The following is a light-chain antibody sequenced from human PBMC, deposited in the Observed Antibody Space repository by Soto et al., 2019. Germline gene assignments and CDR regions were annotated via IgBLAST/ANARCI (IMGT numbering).Light chain of an antibody. V-gene: IGKV3-20*01. CDR2: GAS. CDR3: QQYGISPFT. Sequence: EIVLTQSPGTLSLSPGERATLSCRASQSVSSSYLAWYQQKPGQAPRLLIYGASSRATGIPDRFSGSGSGTDFTLTISILEPEDFTVYYCQQYGISPFTYGPGTKVDV. CDR1: QSVSSSY. J-gene: IGKJ3*01.